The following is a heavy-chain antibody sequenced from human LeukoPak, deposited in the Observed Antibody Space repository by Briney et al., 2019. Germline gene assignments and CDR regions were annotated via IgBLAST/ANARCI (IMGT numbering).Heavy chain of an antibody. CDR1: GFTFSSYA. J-gene: IGHJ4*02. V-gene: IGHV3-23*01. D-gene: IGHD2-8*01. Sequence: GGSLRLSCAGSGFTFSSYAMSWVRQAPGKGLEWVSAISDTGATTYDADSVKGRFTISRDNSGSTLYLQMNSLRAEDTALYYCAKDTSIGRYCTNGVCSPFDYWGQGTLVTVSS. CDR3: AKDTSIGRYCTNGVCSPFDY. CDR2: ISDTGATT.